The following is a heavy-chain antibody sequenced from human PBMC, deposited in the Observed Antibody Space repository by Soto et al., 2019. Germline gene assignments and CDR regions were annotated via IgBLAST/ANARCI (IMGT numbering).Heavy chain of an antibody. CDR1: GGTLSTYI. CDR3: ARDRITTRGDAFDL. D-gene: IGHD3-3*01. J-gene: IGHJ3*01. V-gene: IGHV1-69*08. Sequence: QVQLVQSGAEVRKPGSSVKVSCKAPGGTLSTYIISWVRQAPGQGLEWMGRIIPIPDITNYAQKFQGRVTVTADRSTSRAYMELTSLKSEDTAVYYCARDRITTRGDAFDLWGQGTMVTVSS. CDR2: IIPIPDIT.